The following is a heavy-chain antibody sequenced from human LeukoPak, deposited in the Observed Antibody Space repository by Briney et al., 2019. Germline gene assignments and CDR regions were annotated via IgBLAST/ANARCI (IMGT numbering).Heavy chain of an antibody. CDR3: ARGRDYYDSRWLQH. Sequence: GASVKVSCKATGYTFTGYYMHWVRQAPGQGLEWMGWINPNSGGTNYAQKFQGWVTMTRDTSISTAYMELSRLRSDDTAVYYCARGRDYYDSRWLQHWGQGTLVTVSS. CDR2: INPNSGGT. CDR1: GYTFTGYY. J-gene: IGHJ1*01. V-gene: IGHV1-2*04. D-gene: IGHD3-22*01.